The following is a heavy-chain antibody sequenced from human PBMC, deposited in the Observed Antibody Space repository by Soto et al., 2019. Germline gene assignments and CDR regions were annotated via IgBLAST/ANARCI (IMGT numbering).Heavy chain of an antibody. D-gene: IGHD2-15*01. V-gene: IGHV3-7*03. CDR1: GFTFSSYW. CDR2: IKQDGSEK. J-gene: IGHJ6*02. Sequence: EVQLVESGGGLVQPGGSLRLSCAASGFTFSSYWMSWVRQAPGKGLEWVANIKQDGSEKYYVDSVKGRFTISRDNAKNSLYLQMNSLRAEDSAVYYCARGLYCSGASCYFNYYYHYGMDVCGQGTTVTVSS. CDR3: ARGLYCSGASCYFNYYYHYGMDV.